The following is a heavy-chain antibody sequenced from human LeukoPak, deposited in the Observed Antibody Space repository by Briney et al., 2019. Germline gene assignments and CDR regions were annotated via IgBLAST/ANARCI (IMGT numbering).Heavy chain of an antibody. Sequence: PPGRSLRLSCEASGFTFSGSAMHWVRQASGKGLEWVGRIRSKANSYATAYAASVKGRFTISRDDSKNTAYLQMNSLKTENTAVYYCTGTVITPGFDYWGQGTLVTVSS. J-gene: IGHJ4*02. V-gene: IGHV3-73*01. CDR2: IRSKANSYAT. CDR3: TGTVITPGFDY. CDR1: GFTFSGSA. D-gene: IGHD4-23*01.